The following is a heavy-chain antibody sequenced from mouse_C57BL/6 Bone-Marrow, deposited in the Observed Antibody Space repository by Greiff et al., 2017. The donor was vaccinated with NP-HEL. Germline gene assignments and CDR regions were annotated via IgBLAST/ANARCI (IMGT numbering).Heavy chain of an antibody. CDR1: GYTFTSYW. J-gene: IGHJ3*01. D-gene: IGHD2-4*01. V-gene: IGHV1-72*01. CDR3: ARSFRDYDVWFAY. Sequence: VQLQQPGAELVKPGASVKLSCKASGYTFTSYWMHWVKQRPGRGLEWIGRIDPYSGGTKYNEKFKSKATLTVDKPSSTAYMQLSSLTSEDSAVYYCARSFRDYDVWFAYWGQGTLVTVSA. CDR2: IDPYSGGT.